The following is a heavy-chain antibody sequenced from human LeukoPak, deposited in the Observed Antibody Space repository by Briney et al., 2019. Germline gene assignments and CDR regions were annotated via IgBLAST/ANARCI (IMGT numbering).Heavy chain of an antibody. CDR1: GFTFDDYA. V-gene: IGHV3-43D*04. Sequence: PGGSLRLSCAASGFTFDDYAMHWVRQAPGKGLEWVSLISWDGGSTYYADSVKGRFTISRDNSKNTLYLQMNSLRAEDTAVYYCAKDHHNPYYYYYMDVWGKGTTVTISS. CDR2: ISWDGGST. CDR3: AKDHHNPYYYYYMDV. D-gene: IGHD1-1*01. J-gene: IGHJ6*03.